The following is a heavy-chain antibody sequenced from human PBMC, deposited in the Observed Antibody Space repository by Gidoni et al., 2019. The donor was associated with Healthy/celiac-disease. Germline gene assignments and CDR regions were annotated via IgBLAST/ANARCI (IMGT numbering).Heavy chain of an antibody. CDR2: ISYDGSSK. CDR3: ARGGGDYSGYGGS. V-gene: IGHV3-30-3*01. Sequence: VQLLESGGGVVQPGKSLRLSCAASGSTFSSDAMHWGRQTPGKGLEWVAVISYDGSSKYYADSVKGRFTISRDNSKNTLYLQMNSLRADDTAVYYCARGGGDYSGYGGSWGQGTLVTVSS. J-gene: IGHJ5*02. CDR1: GSTFSSDA. D-gene: IGHD5-12*01.